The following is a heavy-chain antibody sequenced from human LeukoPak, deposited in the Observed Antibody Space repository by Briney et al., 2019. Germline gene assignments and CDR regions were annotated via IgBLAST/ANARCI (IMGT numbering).Heavy chain of an antibody. D-gene: IGHD3-9*01. V-gene: IGHV3-21*01. J-gene: IGHJ4*02. Sequence: GGSLRLSCAASGFTFSSYSMNWVRQAPGKGLEWVSSISSSSSYIYYADSVKGRFTISRDNAKNSLYLQMNSLRAEDTAVYYCARDPYDILTGYLWGQGTLVTVSS. CDR1: GFTFSSYS. CDR2: ISSSSSYI. CDR3: ARDPYDILTGYL.